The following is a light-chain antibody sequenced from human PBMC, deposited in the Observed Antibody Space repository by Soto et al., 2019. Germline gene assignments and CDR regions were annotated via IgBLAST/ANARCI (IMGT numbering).Light chain of an antibody. CDR2: SDN. V-gene: IGLV1-44*01. Sequence: QSVLTQPPSASGTPGQRVTISCSGSSSNLGTNTVNWYQHLPGTPPKLLIYSDNQRPSGVPDRFSASKSDTSASLAISGLQSEDEADYYCAAWDDSLDAAVFGGGTQLTVL. J-gene: IGLJ7*01. CDR1: SSNLGTNT. CDR3: AAWDDSLDAAV.